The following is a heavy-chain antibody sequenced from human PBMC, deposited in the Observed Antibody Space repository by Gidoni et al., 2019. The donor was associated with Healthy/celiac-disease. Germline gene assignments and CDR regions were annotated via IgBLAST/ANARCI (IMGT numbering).Heavy chain of an antibody. V-gene: IGHV1-69*01. CDR3: ARTGRYGGYYYYGMDV. CDR1: GGTFSSYA. CDR2: IIPIFGTA. D-gene: IGHD1-26*01. J-gene: IGHJ6*02. Sequence: QVQLVPSGAEVKKPGSSVKVSCKASGGTFSSYAISWVLQAPGQVLEWMGGIIPIFGTANYAQKFQGRVTITADESTSTAYMELSSLRSEDTAVYYCARTGRYGGYYYYGMDVWGQGTTVTVSS.